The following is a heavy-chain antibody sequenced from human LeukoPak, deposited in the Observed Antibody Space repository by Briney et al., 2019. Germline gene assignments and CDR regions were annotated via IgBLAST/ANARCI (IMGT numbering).Heavy chain of an antibody. CDR3: ARDPLVYCSSTSCFSRRDYFDY. CDR2: ISAYNGNT. Sequence: ASVKVFCKASGYTFTTYGISWVRQAPGQGLEWMGWISAYNGNTNYAQKLQGRVTMTTDTSTSTAYMELRSLRSDDTAVYYCARDPLVYCSSTSCFSRRDYFDYWGQGTLVTVSS. D-gene: IGHD2-2*01. J-gene: IGHJ4*02. CDR1: GYTFTTYG. V-gene: IGHV1-18*01.